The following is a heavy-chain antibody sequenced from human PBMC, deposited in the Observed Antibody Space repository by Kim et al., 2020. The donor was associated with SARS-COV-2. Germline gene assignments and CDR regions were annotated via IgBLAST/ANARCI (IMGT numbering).Heavy chain of an antibody. CDR1: GGSISSSSYY. V-gene: IGHV4-39*02. Sequence: SETLSLTCAVSGGSISSSSYYWGWIRQPPGQGREGIGSINYSGSTYYNLSSQSRVTMSPYTTKNYFSLNLTSVTAADTSVYSCAKGANTVLVIGG. J-gene: IGHJ6*01. CDR2: INYSGST. CDR3: AKGANTVLVI. D-gene: IGHD5-18*01.